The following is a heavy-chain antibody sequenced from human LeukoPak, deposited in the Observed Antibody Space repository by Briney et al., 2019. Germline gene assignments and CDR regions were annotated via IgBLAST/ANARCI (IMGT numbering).Heavy chain of an antibody. CDR3: ARDSGHAFDI. J-gene: IGHJ3*02. Sequence: GGSLRLSCAVSGFTFSNYWMSWVRQAPGKGLEWVANMKPDGSDKYYVDSVKGRFTISRDNAKNSLFLQMDSLRAEDTAVYYCARDSGHAFDIWGQGTMVTVSS. D-gene: IGHD6-25*01. CDR1: GFTFSNYW. V-gene: IGHV3-7*01. CDR2: MKPDGSDK.